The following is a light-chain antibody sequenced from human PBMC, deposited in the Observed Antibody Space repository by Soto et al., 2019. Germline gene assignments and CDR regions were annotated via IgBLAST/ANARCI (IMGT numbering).Light chain of an antibody. CDR3: QQRYQGWT. Sequence: EMVMTQSPATLSVSPGERATLSCRASQSVNTNLIWYQQKPGQAPRLLIYGASTRATGIPARFSGSGSGTEFPLTISSLQSEDFAVYYYQQRYQGWTFGRGTKVEIK. V-gene: IGKV3-15*01. CDR1: QSVNTN. J-gene: IGKJ1*01. CDR2: GAS.